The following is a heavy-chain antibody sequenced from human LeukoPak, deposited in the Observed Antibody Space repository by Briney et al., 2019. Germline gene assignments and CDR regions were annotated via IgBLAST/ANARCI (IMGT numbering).Heavy chain of an antibody. CDR1: GYTFTNYG. J-gene: IGHJ4*02. D-gene: IGHD5-18*01. CDR2: ISGYNGNT. Sequence: GASVNVSCKASGYTFTNYGITWVRQAPGQGLEWMGWISGYNGNTKYAQKFQGRVTMTTDTSASTAYMELRSLRSDDTAVYYCARGPGLAMGKGYLDYCGEGTLVTVSS. CDR3: ARGPGLAMGKGYLDY. V-gene: IGHV1-18*01.